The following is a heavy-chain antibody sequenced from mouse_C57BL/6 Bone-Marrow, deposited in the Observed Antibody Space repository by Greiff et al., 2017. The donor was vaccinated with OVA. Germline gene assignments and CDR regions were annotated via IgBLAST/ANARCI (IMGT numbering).Heavy chain of an antibody. V-gene: IGHV1-74*01. J-gene: IGHJ3*01. CDR1: GYTFTSYW. Sequence: VQLQQPGAELVKPGASVKVSCKASGYTFTSYWMHWVTQRPGQGLEWIGRIHPSASDTQYNQKFKGKAPLTVDKSSSTAYMQLSCLTSEDSAVYYCAIYGYDYGFAYWGQGTLVTVSA. CDR2: IHPSASDT. CDR3: AIYGYDYGFAY. D-gene: IGHD2-4*01.